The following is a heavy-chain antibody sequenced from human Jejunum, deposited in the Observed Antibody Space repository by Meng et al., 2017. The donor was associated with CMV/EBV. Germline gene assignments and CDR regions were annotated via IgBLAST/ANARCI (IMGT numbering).Heavy chain of an antibody. CDR2: ISSDGDNK. V-gene: IGHV3-30-3*01. D-gene: IGHD4-11*01. J-gene: IGHJ4*02. CDR1: GFTFRNYP. CDR3: ARENDYRNYFDS. Sequence: YGFTFRNYPIHWVRQAPGKGLEWVAIISSDGDNKYQADSVKGRFSISRDNSKNTVYLQMNSLRREDTAVYYCARENDYRNYFDSWGRGTLVTVSS.